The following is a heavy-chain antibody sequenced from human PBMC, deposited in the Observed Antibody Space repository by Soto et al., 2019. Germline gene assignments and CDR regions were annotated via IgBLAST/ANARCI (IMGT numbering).Heavy chain of an antibody. Sequence: EVQLVESGGGLVQPGGSLRLSCAASGFTFSSYSMNWVRQAPGKGLEWVSYISSSSSTIYYADSVKGRFTISRDNAKNALYLQMNSLRAEDTAVYYCARDLWSVLITYRSYWYFDLWGRGTLVTVSS. CDR2: ISSSSSTI. D-gene: IGHD1-20*01. CDR1: GFTFSSYS. CDR3: ARDLWSVLITYRSYWYFDL. J-gene: IGHJ2*01. V-gene: IGHV3-48*01.